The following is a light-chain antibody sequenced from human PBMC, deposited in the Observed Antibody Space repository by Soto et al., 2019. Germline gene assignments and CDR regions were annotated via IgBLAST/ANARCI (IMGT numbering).Light chain of an antibody. Sequence: EIVMTQSPATLSVSPGETASLSCRASQSAGQSPRLLIYDVSIRATGVPARFSGTGSETDFTLTISGLQSEDSAVYFCQQYNNWPFSFGQGTRLEIK. CDR2: DVS. J-gene: IGKJ5*01. CDR1: QS. CDR3: QQYNNWPFS. V-gene: IGKV3-15*01.